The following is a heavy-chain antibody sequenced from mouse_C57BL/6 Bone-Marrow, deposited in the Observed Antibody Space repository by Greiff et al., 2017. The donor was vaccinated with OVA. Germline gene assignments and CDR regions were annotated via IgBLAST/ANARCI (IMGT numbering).Heavy chain of an antibody. Sequence: QVHVKQSGAELARPGASVKLSCKASGYTFTSYGISWVKQRTGQGLEWIGEIYPRSGNTYYNEKFKGKATLTADKSSSTAYMELRSLTSEDSAVYFCARRYYGSSYRFAYWGQGTLVTVSA. D-gene: IGHD1-1*01. J-gene: IGHJ3*01. CDR1: GYTFTSYG. CDR2: IYPRSGNT. CDR3: ARRYYGSSYRFAY. V-gene: IGHV1-81*01.